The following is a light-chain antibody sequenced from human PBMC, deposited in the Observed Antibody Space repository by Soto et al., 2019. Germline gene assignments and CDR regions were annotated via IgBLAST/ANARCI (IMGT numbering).Light chain of an antibody. Sequence: HLKQSASFLSTSVGDRGSITCRASQGIGSCLAWFQQKPGKAPKFLICLASTLQSGVPSRFSGSGSGTEFNLTITNLQPEDFATYCCQQLNSYPRTFGQGTKVDIK. CDR1: QGIGSC. V-gene: IGKV1-9*01. J-gene: IGKJ1*01. CDR2: LAS. CDR3: QQLNSYPRT.